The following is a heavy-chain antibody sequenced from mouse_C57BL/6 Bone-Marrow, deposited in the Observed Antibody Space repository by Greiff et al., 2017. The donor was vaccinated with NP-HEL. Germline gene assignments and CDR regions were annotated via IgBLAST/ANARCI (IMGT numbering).Heavy chain of an antibody. V-gene: IGHV1-72*01. Sequence: QVHVKQSGAELVKPGASVKLSCKASGYTFTSYWMHWVKQRPGRGLEWIGRIDPNSGGTKYNEKFKSKATLTVDKPSSTAYMQLSSLTSEDSAVYYCARRELYYYGSSSYYYAMDYWGQGTSVTVSS. CDR1: GYTFTSYW. CDR3: ARRELYYYGSSSYYYAMDY. J-gene: IGHJ4*01. D-gene: IGHD1-1*01. CDR2: IDPNSGGT.